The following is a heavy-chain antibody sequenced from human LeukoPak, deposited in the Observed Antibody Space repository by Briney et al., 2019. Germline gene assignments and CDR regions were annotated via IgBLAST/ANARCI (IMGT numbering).Heavy chain of an antibody. V-gene: IGHV3-7*01. CDR1: GFTLSSYW. J-gene: IGHJ4*02. D-gene: IGHD2-8*01. CDR3: ARGGVYFDY. Sequence: PGGSLRLSCAASGFTLSSYWMSWVRQAPGKGLEWVANIKQDGSEKYYVDSVKGRFTISRDNAKNSLYLQMNSLRAEDTAVYYCARGGVYFDYWGQGTLVTVSS. CDR2: IKQDGSEK.